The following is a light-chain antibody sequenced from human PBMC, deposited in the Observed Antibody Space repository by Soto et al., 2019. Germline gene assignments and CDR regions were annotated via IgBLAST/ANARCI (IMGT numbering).Light chain of an antibody. Sequence: EIVMTQSPLSLTVTPGEPASISCKSSQSLQHNNGNTLLDWYMQKPGQSQQLLIYLASRRAPGAPDRVSGSGSGKDFTLKIRTVEAEDAAIYYCMQALQTPRTFGQGTKMEI. V-gene: IGKV2-28*01. CDR1: QSLQHNNGNTL. CDR3: MQALQTPRT. J-gene: IGKJ1*01. CDR2: LAS.